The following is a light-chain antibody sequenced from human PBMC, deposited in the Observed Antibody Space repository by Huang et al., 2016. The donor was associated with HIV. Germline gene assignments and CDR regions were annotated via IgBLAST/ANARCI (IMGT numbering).Light chain of an antibody. V-gene: IGKV3-15*01. CDR3: QQYNNWPPIT. J-gene: IGKJ5*01. CDR2: GAS. Sequence: EIVMTQSPATLSVSPGERATLSCRASQSVSSYLAWYQHKPGQAPRLLIYGASTRATDIPARVSGSGSGTDFTLTISSLQSEDFAIYYCQQYNNWPPITFGQGTRLEIK. CDR1: QSVSSY.